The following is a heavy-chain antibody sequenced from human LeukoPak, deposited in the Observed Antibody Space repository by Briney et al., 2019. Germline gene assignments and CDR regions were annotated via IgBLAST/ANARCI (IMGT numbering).Heavy chain of an antibody. CDR3: ARVLPPPA. CDR1: GFTFSSYS. J-gene: IGHJ4*02. D-gene: IGHD2-15*01. V-gene: IGHV3-21*01. CDR2: IISSSSYI. Sequence: PGGSLRLSCAVSGFTFSSYSMNWVRQAPGKGVEWVSSIISSSSYIYYADSVKGGFTTARDNAKKSLYLQMNSLRAEDTAVYYCARVLPPPAWGQGTLVTVSS.